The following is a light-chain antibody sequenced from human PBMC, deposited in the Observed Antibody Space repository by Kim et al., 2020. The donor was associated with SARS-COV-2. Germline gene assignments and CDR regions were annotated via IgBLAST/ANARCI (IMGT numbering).Light chain of an antibody. CDR3: QSYDSSLTGYV. CDR2: TNT. V-gene: IGLV1-40*01. Sequence: RVTLSFRWTSSNIGAGYDVHWYQQCPGTAPKLLIYTNTTRPSGVPDRFSGSKSGTSASLAITGLQAEDEADYYCQSYDSSLTGYVFGPGTKVTVL. J-gene: IGLJ1*01. CDR1: SSNIGAGYD.